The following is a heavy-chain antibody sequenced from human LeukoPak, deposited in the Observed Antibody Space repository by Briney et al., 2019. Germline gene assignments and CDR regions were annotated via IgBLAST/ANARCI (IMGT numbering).Heavy chain of an antibody. CDR3: ARAGGGGSYFSYWYFDL. Sequence: GGSLRLSCAASGFTFDDYAMHWVRQAPGKGLEWVSGISWNSGSIGYADSVRGRFTISKDNAKNSLYLQMNSLRPEDTALYYCARAGGGGSYFSYWYFDLWGRGTLVTVSS. V-gene: IGHV3-9*01. CDR2: ISWNSGSI. J-gene: IGHJ2*01. D-gene: IGHD1-26*01. CDR1: GFTFDDYA.